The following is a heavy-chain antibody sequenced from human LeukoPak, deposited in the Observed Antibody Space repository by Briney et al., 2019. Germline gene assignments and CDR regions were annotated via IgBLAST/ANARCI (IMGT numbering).Heavy chain of an antibody. CDR3: AKDHRGRYILTGYSADY. D-gene: IGHD3-9*01. CDR1: GFTFSSYG. CDR2: IWYDGSNK. Sequence: GGSLRLSCAASGFTFSSYGMHWVRQAPGKGLEWVAVIWYDGSNKYYADSVKGRFTISRDNSKNTLYLQMNSLRAEDTAVYYCAKDHRGRYILTGYSADYWGQGTLVTVSS. V-gene: IGHV3-33*06. J-gene: IGHJ4*02.